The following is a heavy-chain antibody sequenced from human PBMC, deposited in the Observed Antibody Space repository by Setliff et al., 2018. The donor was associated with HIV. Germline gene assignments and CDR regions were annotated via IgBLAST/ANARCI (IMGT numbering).Heavy chain of an antibody. CDR2: IDHSGST. D-gene: IGHD3-10*01. Sequence: ETLSLTCAVYGGSFNDYYWTWIRQPPGKGLEWIGEIDHSGSTKYHASLKSRVTISIDTSKNQISLKLSSVTAADTAVYYCARGLNYYGSGSYLPLGHWGQGTLVTVSS. CDR3: ARGLNYYGSGSYLPLGH. CDR1: GGSFNDYY. V-gene: IGHV4-34*01. J-gene: IGHJ4*02.